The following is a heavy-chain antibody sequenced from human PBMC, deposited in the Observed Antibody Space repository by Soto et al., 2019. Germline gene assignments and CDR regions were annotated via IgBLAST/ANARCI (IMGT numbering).Heavy chain of an antibody. J-gene: IGHJ3*02. CDR2: TYPGDSDS. V-gene: IGHV5-51*01. Sequence: PGESLKISCKGSGYSFPTYWLAWVRQTPGRGLEYMGITYPGDSDSRYSPAFQGQVTISADKSINTAYLQWTSLKASDTAIYYCARSRVSTPRLEDPFDIWGQGTMVTVSS. D-gene: IGHD5-12*01. CDR1: GYSFPTYW. CDR3: ARSRVSTPRLEDPFDI.